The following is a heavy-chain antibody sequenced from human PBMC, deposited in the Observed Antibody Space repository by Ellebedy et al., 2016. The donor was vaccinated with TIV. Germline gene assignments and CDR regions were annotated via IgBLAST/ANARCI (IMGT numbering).Heavy chain of an antibody. Sequence: AASVKVSCKASGYSLSKYSMHWARQVPGQRLEWMGSINAGNGQTKYSQKFQGRITITGATPARTAYMELSSLKSEDTAVYFCARGSTSGWLTCYDYWGQGTLVTVSS. CDR3: ARGSTSGWLTCYDY. CDR1: GYSLSKYS. J-gene: IGHJ4*02. CDR2: INAGNGQT. V-gene: IGHV1-3*01. D-gene: IGHD6-19*01.